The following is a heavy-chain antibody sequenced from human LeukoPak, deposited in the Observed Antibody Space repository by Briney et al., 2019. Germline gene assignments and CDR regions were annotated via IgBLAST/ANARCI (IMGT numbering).Heavy chain of an antibody. CDR3: ARAPWMYYYGMDV. V-gene: IGHV4-34*01. CDR2: INHSGST. Sequence: SETLSLTCAVYGGSFSGYYWSWIRQHPGKGLEWIGEINHSGSTNYNPSLKSRVTISVDTSKNQFSLKLSSVTAADTAVYYCARAPWMYYYGMDVWGQGTTVTVSS. J-gene: IGHJ6*02. CDR1: GGSFSGYY. D-gene: IGHD1-1*01.